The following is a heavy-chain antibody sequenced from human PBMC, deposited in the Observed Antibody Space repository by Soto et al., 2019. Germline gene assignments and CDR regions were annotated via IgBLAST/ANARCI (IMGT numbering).Heavy chain of an antibody. V-gene: IGHV3-33*01. D-gene: IGHD3-9*01. J-gene: IGHJ6*02. CDR3: AREARYFDWPGDYHYYGMDV. Sequence: PGGSLRLSCAASGFTFSSYGMHWVRQAPGKGLEWVAVIWYDGSNKYYADSVKGRFTISRDNSKNTLYLQMNSLRAEDTAVYYCAREARYFDWPGDYHYYGMDVWGQGTTVTVSS. CDR2: IWYDGSNK. CDR1: GFTFSSYG.